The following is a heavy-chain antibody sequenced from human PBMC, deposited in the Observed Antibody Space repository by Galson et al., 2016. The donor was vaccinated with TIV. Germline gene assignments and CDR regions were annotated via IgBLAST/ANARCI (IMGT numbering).Heavy chain of an antibody. CDR3: ARSGDYSYYYYYMDG. CDR2: INTKNGHP. CDR1: GYDFSSSA. Sequence: SVKVSCKASGYDFSSSAMNWVRQAPGQGLEWMGWINTKNGHPTYAQGFTGRFVFSLDTSVSTAYLQISSLKADDTAVYYCARSGDYSYYYYYMDGWAKGTTVTVSS. V-gene: IGHV7-4-1*02. D-gene: IGHD4-17*01. J-gene: IGHJ6*03.